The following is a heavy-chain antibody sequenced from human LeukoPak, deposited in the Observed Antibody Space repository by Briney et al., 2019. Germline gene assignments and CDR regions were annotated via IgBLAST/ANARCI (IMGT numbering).Heavy chain of an antibody. CDR1: GGSISSYY. J-gene: IGHJ4*02. D-gene: IGHD4-23*01. CDR2: IYYSGSI. CDR3: ARVVRVYGGNPFDY. V-gene: IGHV4-59*01. Sequence: SETLSLTCTVSGGSISSYYWSWVRQPPGKGLEWVGYIYYSGSINYNPSLKSRVTISVDTSKNQFSLKLSSVTAADTAVYYCARVVRVYGGNPFDYWGQGTLVTVSS.